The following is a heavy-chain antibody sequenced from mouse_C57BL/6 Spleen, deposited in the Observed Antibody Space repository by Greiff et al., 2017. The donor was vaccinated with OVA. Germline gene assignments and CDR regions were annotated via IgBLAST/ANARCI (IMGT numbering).Heavy chain of an antibody. V-gene: IGHV1-61*01. J-gene: IGHJ2*01. Sequence: VQLQQPGAELVRPGSSVKLSCKASGYTFTSYWMDWVKQRPGQGLEWIGNIYPSDSETHYNQKFKDKATLTVDKSSSTAYMQLSSLTSEDSAVYYCARSGAQATLDYWGQGTTLTVSS. D-gene: IGHD3-2*02. CDR2: IYPSDSET. CDR3: ARSGAQATLDY. CDR1: GYTFTSYW.